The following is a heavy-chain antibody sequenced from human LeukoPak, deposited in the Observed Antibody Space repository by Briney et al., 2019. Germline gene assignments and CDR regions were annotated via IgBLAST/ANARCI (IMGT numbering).Heavy chain of an antibody. J-gene: IGHJ6*03. Sequence: GGSLRLSCAASGFTFSSYAMSWVRQAPGKGLEWVSTISGSGGSTYYADSVKGRFTISRDNSKNTLYLQMNSLRDEDTALYYCAKVGVTTDPLYYIDVWGKGTTVTVSS. D-gene: IGHD4-17*01. V-gene: IGHV3-23*01. CDR3: AKVGVTTDPLYYIDV. CDR2: ISGSGGST. CDR1: GFTFSSYA.